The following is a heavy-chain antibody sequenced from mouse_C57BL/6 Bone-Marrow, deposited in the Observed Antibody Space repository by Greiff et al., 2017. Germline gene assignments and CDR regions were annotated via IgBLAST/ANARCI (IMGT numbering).Heavy chain of an antibody. J-gene: IGHJ3*01. D-gene: IGHD2-4*01. Sequence: EVMLVESGGGLVKPGGSLKLSCAASGFTFSSYAMSWVRQTPEKRLEWVATISAGGSYTYYPDNVKGRFTLSRDNAKNNLYLQMSHLKSEDTAMYYCARPRDYDVAGFAYWGQGTLVTVSA. CDR2: ISAGGSYT. CDR3: ARPRDYDVAGFAY. CDR1: GFTFSSYA. V-gene: IGHV5-4*03.